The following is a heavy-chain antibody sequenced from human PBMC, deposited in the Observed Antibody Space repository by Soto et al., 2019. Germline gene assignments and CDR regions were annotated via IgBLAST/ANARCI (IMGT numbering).Heavy chain of an antibody. CDR3: AILGSSSWSPHYYFDY. Sequence: EVQLVESGGGLVQPGGSLRLSCAASGFTFNNYAMGWVRQAPGKGLEWVSAITDSGDDTYYIDSVKGRFTISRDNSKSTLYLQMNILRAEDTAIYYCAILGSSSWSPHYYFDYWGQGTLVTVSS. CDR2: ITDSGDDT. J-gene: IGHJ4*02. D-gene: IGHD2-2*01. V-gene: IGHV3-23*04. CDR1: GFTFNNYA.